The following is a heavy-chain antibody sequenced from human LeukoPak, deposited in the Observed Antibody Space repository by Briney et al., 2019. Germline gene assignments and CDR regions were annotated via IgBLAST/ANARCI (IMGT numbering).Heavy chain of an antibody. J-gene: IGHJ4*02. V-gene: IGHV4-59*01. CDR1: GGSISSSY. CDR2: IYYSGST. Sequence: KPSETLSLTCTVSGGSISSSYWSWIRQPPGKGLEWIGYIYYSGSTNYNPSLKSRVTISVDTSKNQFSLKLSSVTAADTAVYYCARSYYDSRGYYPYYFDYWGQGTLVTVSS. CDR3: ARSYYDSRGYYPYYFDY. D-gene: IGHD3-22*01.